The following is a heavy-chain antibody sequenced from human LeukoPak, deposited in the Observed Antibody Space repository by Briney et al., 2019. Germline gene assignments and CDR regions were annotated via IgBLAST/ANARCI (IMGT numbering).Heavy chain of an antibody. D-gene: IGHD2-2*01. Sequence: GRSLRLSCAASGFTFSSYAMHWVRQAPGKGLEWVAVISYDGSNKYYADSVKGRFTISRDNSKNTLYLQMNSLRAEDTAVYYCARETPIVVVPAADNAFDIWGQGTMVTVSS. J-gene: IGHJ3*02. V-gene: IGHV3-30-3*01. CDR2: ISYDGSNK. CDR1: GFTFSSYA. CDR3: ARETPIVVVPAADNAFDI.